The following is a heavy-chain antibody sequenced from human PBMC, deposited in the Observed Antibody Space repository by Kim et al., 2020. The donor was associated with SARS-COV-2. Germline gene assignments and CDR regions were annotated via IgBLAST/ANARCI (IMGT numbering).Heavy chain of an antibody. D-gene: IGHD3-9*01. CDR3: ARAGGLTYYYGMDV. Sequence: AYSMKGRFTSTRDNANNALYLQMNGLRAEDTAVYYCARAGGLTYYYGMDVWGQGTTVTVSS. J-gene: IGHJ6*02. V-gene: IGHV3-21*01.